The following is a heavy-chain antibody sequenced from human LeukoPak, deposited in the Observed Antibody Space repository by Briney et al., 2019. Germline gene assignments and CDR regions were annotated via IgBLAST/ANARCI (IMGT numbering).Heavy chain of an antibody. CDR3: ARDVGYCSSTSCPRNWFDP. CDR2: ISAYNGNT. CDR1: GYTFTSYG. Sequence: ASVKVSCKASGYTFTSYGISWVRQAPGQGLEWMGWISAYNGNTNYAQKLQGRVTMTTDTSTSTAYMELRSLRSDDTAVYYCARDVGYCSSTSCPRNWFDPWGQGTLVTVPS. D-gene: IGHD2-2*01. J-gene: IGHJ5*02. V-gene: IGHV1-18*01.